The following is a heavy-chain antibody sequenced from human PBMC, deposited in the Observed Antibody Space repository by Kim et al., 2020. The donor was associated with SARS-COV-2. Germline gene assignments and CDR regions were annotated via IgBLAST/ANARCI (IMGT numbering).Heavy chain of an antibody. CDR3: VREPST. Sequence: GTPTDYADSGNGRFTISRASAKRSVSLQMNSLTPEDTAVYYCVREPSTWGQGTLVTVSS. CDR2: GTPT. V-gene: IGHV3-11*01. J-gene: IGHJ5*02.